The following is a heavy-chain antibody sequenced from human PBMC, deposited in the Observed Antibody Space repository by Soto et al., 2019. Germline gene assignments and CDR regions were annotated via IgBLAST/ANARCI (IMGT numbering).Heavy chain of an antibody. V-gene: IGHV1-2*06. Sequence: QVQLVQSGAEVKKPGASVKVSCKASGYSFTGYYIHWVRQAPGQGLEWMGRINPDSGGTNYAQKFEGGXXMXTXXIRSTTYTEMRRLRSDDAAVYYCARLGTRFGELSHWGQGTLVTVSS. CDR3: ARLGTRFGELSH. CDR1: GYSFTGYY. CDR2: INPDSGGT. D-gene: IGHD3-10*01. J-gene: IGHJ4*02.